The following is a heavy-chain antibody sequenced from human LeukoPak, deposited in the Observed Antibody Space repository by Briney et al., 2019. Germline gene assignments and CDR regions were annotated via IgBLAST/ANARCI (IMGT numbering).Heavy chain of an antibody. J-gene: IGHJ4*02. Sequence: ASVKVSCKAPGYTFTGYYMHWVRQAPGQGLEWMGWINPNSGGTNYAQKFQGRVTMTRDTSISTAYMELSRLRSDDTAVYYCARGGIAAAGTGKDWGQGTLVTVSS. CDR2: INPNSGGT. V-gene: IGHV1-2*02. CDR1: GYTFTGYY. CDR3: ARGGIAAAGTGKD. D-gene: IGHD6-13*01.